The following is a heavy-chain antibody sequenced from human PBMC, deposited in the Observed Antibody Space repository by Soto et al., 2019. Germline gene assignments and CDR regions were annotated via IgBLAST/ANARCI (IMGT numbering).Heavy chain of an antibody. CDR1: GGSISSLY. CDR2: IYYSGST. D-gene: IGHD3-10*01. CDR3: ARLIWFGELLHYMDV. Sequence: SETLPLTWTVSGGSISSLYWSWIRQPPGKGLEWIGYIYYSGSTNYNPSLKSRVTISVDTSKNQFSLKLSSVTAADTAVYYCARLIWFGELLHYMDVWGKGTTVTVSS. J-gene: IGHJ6*03. V-gene: IGHV4-59*08.